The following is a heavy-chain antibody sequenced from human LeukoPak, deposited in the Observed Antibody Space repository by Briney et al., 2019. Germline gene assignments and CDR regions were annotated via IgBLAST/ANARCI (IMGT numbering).Heavy chain of an antibody. J-gene: IGHJ4*02. V-gene: IGHV4-59*01. CDR3: ARDYYDGSGYFGYFDY. CDR2: IYYSGST. D-gene: IGHD3-22*01. Sequence: SETLSLTCTVSRGSISKYYWSWIRQPPGKGLEWIGYIYYSGSTNYNPSLNSRVTISVDTSKHQFSLKLSSVAAADTAVYYCARDYYDGSGYFGYFDYWGQGTLVTVSS. CDR1: RGSISKYY.